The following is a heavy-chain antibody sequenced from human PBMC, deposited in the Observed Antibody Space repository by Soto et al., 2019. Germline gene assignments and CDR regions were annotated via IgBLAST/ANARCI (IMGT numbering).Heavy chain of an antibody. CDR1: GGSISSYY. J-gene: IGHJ6*02. Sequence: PSETLSLTCTVSGGSISSYYWSWIRQPAGKGLEWIGRIYTSGSTNYNPSPKSRVTMSVDTSKNQFSLKLSSVTAADTAVYYCARAGYYYGSGSYYYYYGMDVWGQGTTVTVSS. CDR3: ARAGYYYGSGSYYYYYGMDV. V-gene: IGHV4-4*07. D-gene: IGHD3-10*01. CDR2: IYTSGST.